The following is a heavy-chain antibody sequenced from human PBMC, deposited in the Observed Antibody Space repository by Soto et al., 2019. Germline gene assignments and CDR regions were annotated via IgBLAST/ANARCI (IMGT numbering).Heavy chain of an antibody. CDR1: GYTFTSYD. CDR3: AIALYDFWSGSWFDP. Sequence: GASVKVSCKASGYTFTSYDINWVRQATGQGLEWMGWMNPNSGNTGYAQKFQGRVTMTRNTSISTAYMELSSLRSEDTAVYYCAIALYDFWSGSWFDPWGQGTQVTVSS. D-gene: IGHD3-3*01. J-gene: IGHJ5*02. CDR2: MNPNSGNT. V-gene: IGHV1-8*01.